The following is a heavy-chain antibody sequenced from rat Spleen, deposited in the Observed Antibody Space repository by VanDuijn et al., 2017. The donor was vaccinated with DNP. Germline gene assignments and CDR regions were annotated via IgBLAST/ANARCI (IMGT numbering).Heavy chain of an antibody. D-gene: IGHD1-7*01. J-gene: IGHJ2*01. CDR2: TIGSGGNS. V-gene: IGHV5-31*01. Sequence: EVQLVESGGDLVQPGKSLKLSCVASGFTFNDYWMTWIRQVPGKGLEWVASTIGSGGNSYYPDSLKGQFTISRDNAKNTLYLQLNSVTTEDTATYYCARQPTGMDYWGQGVMVIVSS. CDR1: GFTFNDYW. CDR3: ARQPTGMDY.